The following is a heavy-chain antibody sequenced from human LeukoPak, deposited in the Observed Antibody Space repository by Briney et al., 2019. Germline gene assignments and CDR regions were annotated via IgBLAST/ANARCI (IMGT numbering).Heavy chain of an antibody. CDR3: ARDNSVEDTAWWFDP. Sequence: ASVKVSCKASGYTFTGYYMHWVRQAPGQGLEWMGWINPNSGGTNYAQKFQGRVTMTRDMSMSTDYMELSSLRSEDTAVYYCARDNSVEDTAWWFDPWGQGTLVTVSS. V-gene: IGHV1-2*02. D-gene: IGHD4-23*01. CDR1: GYTFTGYY. CDR2: INPNSGGT. J-gene: IGHJ5*02.